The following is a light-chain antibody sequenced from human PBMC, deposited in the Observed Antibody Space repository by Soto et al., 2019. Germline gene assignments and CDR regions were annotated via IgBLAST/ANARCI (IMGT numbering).Light chain of an antibody. CDR3: QQYRSSSWT. Sequence: EIVLTQSPGTLSLSPGERATLSCRASQSVSSNYLAWYQHKPGQAPRLLIYGASSRATGIPDRFSGSGSGTDFTLTISRLEPEDFAVYYCQQYRSSSWTFGQGTKVDIK. V-gene: IGKV3-20*01. CDR2: GAS. CDR1: QSVSSNY. J-gene: IGKJ1*01.